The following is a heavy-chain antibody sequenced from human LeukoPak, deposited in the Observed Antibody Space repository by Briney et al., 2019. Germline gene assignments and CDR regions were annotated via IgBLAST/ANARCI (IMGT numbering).Heavy chain of an antibody. J-gene: IGHJ5*02. CDR1: GGSISISSYY. Sequence: PSETLSLTCTVSGGSISISSYYWGWIRQPPGKGLEWIGNIYYTGSTYYNPSLKSRVTISVDTSKNQFSLKLSSVTAADTAVYYCARVIYYGSGSYSEKHTENWFDPWGQGTLVTVSS. V-gene: IGHV4-39*07. CDR2: IYYTGST. CDR3: ARVIYYGSGSYSEKHTENWFDP. D-gene: IGHD3-10*01.